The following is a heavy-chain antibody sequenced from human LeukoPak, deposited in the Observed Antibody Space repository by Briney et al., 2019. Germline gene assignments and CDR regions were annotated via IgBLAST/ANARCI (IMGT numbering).Heavy chain of an antibody. J-gene: IGHJ6*03. CDR1: GFTFGDYG. CDR2: INWNGGST. Sequence: GGSLRLSCAASGFTFGDYGMSWVRQAPGKGLEWVSGINWNGGSTGYADSVKGRFTISRDNAKNSLYLQMNSLRAEDTALYYCARGPVVGSYYYYMDVWGKGTTVTVSS. D-gene: IGHD1-26*01. V-gene: IGHV3-20*04. CDR3: ARGPVVGSYYYYMDV.